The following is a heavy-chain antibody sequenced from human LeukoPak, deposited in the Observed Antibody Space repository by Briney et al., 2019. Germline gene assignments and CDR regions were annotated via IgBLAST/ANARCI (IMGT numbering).Heavy chain of an antibody. CDR2: IYPGDPET. D-gene: IGHD4-17*01. V-gene: IGHV5-51*01. Sequence: GESLKISCQGSGYSFGSHWISWVRQMPGKGLEWIGIIYPGDPETKYNPSFQGQVTISADRSIKTAFLQWRSLKASDTAMYYCARHLFQDYGPMDVWGQGTTVTVFS. CDR1: GYSFGSHW. CDR3: ARHLFQDYGPMDV. J-gene: IGHJ6*02.